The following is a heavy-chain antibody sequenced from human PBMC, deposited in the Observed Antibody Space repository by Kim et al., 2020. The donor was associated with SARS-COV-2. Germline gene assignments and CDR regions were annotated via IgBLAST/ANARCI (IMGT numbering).Heavy chain of an antibody. J-gene: IGHJ6*03. V-gene: IGHV4-34*01. Sequence: SETLSLTCAVYGGSFSGYYWSWIRQPPGKGLEWIGEINHSGSTNYNPSLKSRVTISVDTSKNQFSLKLSSVTAADTAVYYCARGQDYTGYYYYMDVWGKG. CDR3: ARGQDYTGYYYYMDV. CDR2: INHSGST. CDR1: GGSFSGYY. D-gene: IGHD4-4*01.